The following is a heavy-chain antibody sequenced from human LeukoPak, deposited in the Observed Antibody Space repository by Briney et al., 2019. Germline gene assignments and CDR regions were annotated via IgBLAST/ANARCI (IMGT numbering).Heavy chain of an antibody. CDR3: ARGGHPAVAGITFDY. CDR1: GGSISSGGYY. Sequence: PSETLSLTCTVSGGSISSGGYYWSWIRQHPGKGLEWVGYIYYSGSTYYNPSLKSRVTISVDTSKNQFSLKLSSVTAADTAVYYCARGGHPAVAGITFDYWGQGTLVTVSS. D-gene: IGHD6-19*01. J-gene: IGHJ4*02. CDR2: IYYSGST. V-gene: IGHV4-31*03.